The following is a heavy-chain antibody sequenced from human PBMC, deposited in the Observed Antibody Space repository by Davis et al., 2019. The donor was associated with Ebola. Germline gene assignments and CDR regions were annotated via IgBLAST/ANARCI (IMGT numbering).Heavy chain of an antibody. CDR3: AKDWLFRGSVINPFDY. CDR1: GFTFSSYG. J-gene: IGHJ4*02. D-gene: IGHD3-10*01. V-gene: IGHV3-30*02. Sequence: GESLKISCAASGFTFSSYGMYWVRQATGKGLEWVAFILHDGSNKYYADSVKGRFTISRDNSKNTLYLQMNSLRAEDTAVYYCAKDWLFRGSVINPFDYWGQGSLVTVSS. CDR2: ILHDGSNK.